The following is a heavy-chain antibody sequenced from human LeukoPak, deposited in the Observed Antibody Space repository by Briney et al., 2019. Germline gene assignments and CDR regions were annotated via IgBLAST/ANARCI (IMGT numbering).Heavy chain of an antibody. CDR2: IYYSGST. J-gene: IGHJ4*02. CDR1: GGSISSYY. V-gene: IGHV4-59*01. Sequence: SETLSLTCTVPGGSISSYYWSWIRQPPGKGLEWIGYIYYSGSTNYNPSLKSRVTISVDTSKNQFSLKLSSVTAADTAVYYCAREGAAQSPYYFDYWGQGTLVTVSS. D-gene: IGHD6-13*01. CDR3: AREGAAQSPYYFDY.